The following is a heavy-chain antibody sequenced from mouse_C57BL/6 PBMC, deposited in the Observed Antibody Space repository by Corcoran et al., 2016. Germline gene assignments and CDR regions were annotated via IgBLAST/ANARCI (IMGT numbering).Heavy chain of an antibody. CDR3: ARSLYSKGGRDWYSDV. CDR2: IYPGDGDT. J-gene: IGHJ1*03. V-gene: IGHV1-80*01. Sequence: QVQLQQSGAELVKPGASVKIPCKASGYAFSSYWLNWVKQRPGKGVEWIGQIYPGDGDTNYNGKFKGKATLTADKSSSTAYMQLSSLTSEDSAVYFCARSLYSKGGRDWYSDVWGTGTTVTVSS. CDR1: GYAFSSYW. D-gene: IGHD2-5*01.